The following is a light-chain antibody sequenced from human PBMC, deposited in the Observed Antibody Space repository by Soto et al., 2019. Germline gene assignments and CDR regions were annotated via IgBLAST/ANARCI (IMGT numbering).Light chain of an antibody. J-gene: IGLJ3*02. CDR1: SGHSSYA. CDR3: QTWGTGIRV. Sequence: QLVLTQSPSASAPLGASVKLTCTLSSGHSSYAIAWHQQQPEKGPRYLMNVNSDGSHSKGDGIPDRFSGSSSGAERYLTISSLQSEDEADYYCQTWGTGIRVFGGGTKLTVL. CDR2: VNSDGSH. V-gene: IGLV4-69*01.